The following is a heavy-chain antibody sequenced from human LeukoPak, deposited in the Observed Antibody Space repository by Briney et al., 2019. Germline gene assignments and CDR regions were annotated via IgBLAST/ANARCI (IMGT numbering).Heavy chain of an antibody. D-gene: IGHD3-9*01. J-gene: IGHJ4*02. CDR1: GGSISTSNYY. CDR2: IFYSGST. Sequence: PSETLSLTCTVSGGSISTSNYYWGWIRQPPGKGLEWIGNIFYSGSTYYSPSLKSRVTISLDTSRNQFSLKLTSVTAADTAVYYCAAHRRGYYDILTGYDYWGQGTLVTVSS. CDR3: AAHRRGYYDILTGYDY. V-gene: IGHV4-39*07.